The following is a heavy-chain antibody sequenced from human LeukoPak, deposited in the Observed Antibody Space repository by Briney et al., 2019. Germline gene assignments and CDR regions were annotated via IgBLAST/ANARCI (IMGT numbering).Heavy chain of an antibody. J-gene: IGHJ3*02. CDR1: GGTFSSYA. D-gene: IGHD3-3*01. V-gene: IGHV1-69*01. CDR3: ARDYRQRITIFGVVIKKSNARGYAFDI. Sequence: SVKVSCKASGGTFSSYAIGWVRQAPGQGLEWMGGIIPIFGTANYAQKFQGRVTITADESTSTAYMELSSLRSEDTAVYYCARDYRQRITIFGVVIKKSNARGYAFDIWGQGTMVTVSS. CDR2: IIPIFGTA.